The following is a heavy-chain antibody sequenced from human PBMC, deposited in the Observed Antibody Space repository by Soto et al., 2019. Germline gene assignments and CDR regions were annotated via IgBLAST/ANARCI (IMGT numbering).Heavy chain of an antibody. Sequence: GGSLRLSCAASGFTLSSYAMSWVRQAPGMGLEWVSLMSGNGGSTYYADSVKGRFTISRDNSKNTLYLQMNSLRAEDTAVYYCAKTLRDGYNYPRYYGMDVWGQGTTVNVSS. CDR3: AKTLRDGYNYPRYYGMDV. V-gene: IGHV3-23*01. D-gene: IGHD5-12*01. CDR1: GFTLSSYA. CDR2: MSGNGGST. J-gene: IGHJ6*02.